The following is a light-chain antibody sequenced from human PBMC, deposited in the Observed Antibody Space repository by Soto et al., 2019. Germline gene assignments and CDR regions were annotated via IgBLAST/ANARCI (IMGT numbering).Light chain of an antibody. CDR1: SSDVGGYNY. J-gene: IGLJ1*01. Sequence: HSALTQPASVSGSPGQSITISCTGTSSDVGGYNYVSWYQQHPGKAPKLMIYDVSNRPSGVSNRFSGSKSANTASLTISGLQAEDEADYYCSSHTSSSTSYVFGTGTKVTVL. CDR3: SSHTSSSTSYV. CDR2: DVS. V-gene: IGLV2-14*01.